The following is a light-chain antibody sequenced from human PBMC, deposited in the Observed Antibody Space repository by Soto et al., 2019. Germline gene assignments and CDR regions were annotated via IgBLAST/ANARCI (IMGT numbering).Light chain of an antibody. CDR1: QGIGND. J-gene: IGKJ5*01. Sequence: DNQMTQSPSSLSASVGDRVTITCRASQGIGNDLGWCQQKPGKAPKRLIYAASTLHSGVPSRFSGSGSGTEFTLTISNLLPEDFATYYCLHHNSYPRGFGQGTRLEIK. CDR2: AAS. CDR3: LHHNSYPRG. V-gene: IGKV1-17*02.